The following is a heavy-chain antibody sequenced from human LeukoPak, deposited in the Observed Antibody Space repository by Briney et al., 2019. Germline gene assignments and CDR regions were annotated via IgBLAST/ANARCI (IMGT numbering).Heavy chain of an antibody. Sequence: PGGSLRLSCAASGFTFSSYWMSWVRQAPGKGLEWVANIKQDGSEKYYVDSVKGRFTISRDNSKNTLYLQMNSLRAEDTAVYYCAKTGYSGYDSPYFDYWGQGTLVTVSS. CDR2: IKQDGSEK. D-gene: IGHD5-12*01. J-gene: IGHJ4*02. CDR3: AKTGYSGYDSPYFDY. CDR1: GFTFSSYW. V-gene: IGHV3-7*01.